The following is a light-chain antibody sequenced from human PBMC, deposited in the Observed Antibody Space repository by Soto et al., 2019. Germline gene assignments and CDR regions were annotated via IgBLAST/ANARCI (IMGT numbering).Light chain of an antibody. CDR1: QSVSSSY. CDR3: QQYDSSPVT. V-gene: IGKV3-20*01. J-gene: IGKJ1*01. CDR2: GAS. Sequence: EIVLTQSPGTLSLSPGERATLSCRASQSVSSSYLAWYRQKPGQAPRLLIYGASSRATGIPDRFSGSGSGTDFPLSISRLEPEDFAVYYCQQYDSSPVTFGQATKLAIK.